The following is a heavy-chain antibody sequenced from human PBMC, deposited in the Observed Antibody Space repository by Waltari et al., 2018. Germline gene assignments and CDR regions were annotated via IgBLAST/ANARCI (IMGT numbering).Heavy chain of an antibody. Sequence: QVQLQESGPGLVKPSETLSLTCTVSGGSISSYYWSWIRQPAGKGLEWIGRIYTSGSTNYNPSLKSRVTMSVDTSKNQFSLKLSSVTAADTAVYYCAREPSTYCGGDCYPNWFDPWGQGTLVTVSS. V-gene: IGHV4-4*07. CDR3: AREPSTYCGGDCYPNWFDP. CDR1: GGSISSYY. CDR2: IYTSGST. D-gene: IGHD2-21*01. J-gene: IGHJ5*02.